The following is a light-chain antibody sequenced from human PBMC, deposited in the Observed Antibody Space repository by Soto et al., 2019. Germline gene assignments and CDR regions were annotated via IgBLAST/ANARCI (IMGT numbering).Light chain of an antibody. CDR1: TSDVGGYDV. Sequence: QAVVTQPASVSGSPGQSITISCSGTTSDVGGYDVVSWYQQHPGKAPKLMIFEVNQRPSGVSDRFSGSKSGNTASLTISGLQAGDEADYYCCSFAGRSTFWVFGGGTKLTVL. CDR2: EVN. J-gene: IGLJ3*02. V-gene: IGLV2-23*02. CDR3: CSFAGRSTFWV.